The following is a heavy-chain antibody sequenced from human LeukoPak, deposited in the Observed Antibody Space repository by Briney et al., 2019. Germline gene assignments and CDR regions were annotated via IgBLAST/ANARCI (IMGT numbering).Heavy chain of an antibody. CDR1: GGSFSGYY. Sequence: PSETLSLTCAVYGGSFSGYYWSWIRQPPGKGLEWIGEINHSGSTNYNPSLKSRVTISVDTSKNQFSLKLSSVTAADTAVYYCARAMRAYFDYWGQGTLVTVSS. CDR3: ARAMRAYFDY. J-gene: IGHJ4*02. V-gene: IGHV4-34*01. CDR2: INHSGST.